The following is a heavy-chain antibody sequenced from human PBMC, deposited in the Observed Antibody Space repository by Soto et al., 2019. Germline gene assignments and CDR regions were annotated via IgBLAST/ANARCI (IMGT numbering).Heavy chain of an antibody. CDR2: INHSGST. Sequence: SETLSLTCAVYGGSFSGYYWSWIRQPPGKGLEWIGEINHSGSTNYNPSLKSRVTISVDTSKNQFSLNLSSVTAADTAVYYCARHYYSGDNYYYFDYWGQGTLVTVSS. D-gene: IGHD3-22*01. CDR3: ARHYYSGDNYYYFDY. J-gene: IGHJ4*02. CDR1: GGSFSGYY. V-gene: IGHV4-34*01.